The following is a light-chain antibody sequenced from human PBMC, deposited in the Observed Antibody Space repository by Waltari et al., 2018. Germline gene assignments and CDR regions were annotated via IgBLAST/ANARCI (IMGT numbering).Light chain of an antibody. V-gene: IGLV3-21*02. J-gene: IGLJ2*01. Sequence: SYVLTQPPSVSVAPGGTAAITCGGDNIGRQGVSWYQQRPGQAPALVVYDDSDRPSEIPERFSGSFSGNMATLTVSRVEAGDEADYYCQVWDNSRDLVLIGGGTKLTVL. CDR3: QVWDNSRDLVL. CDR2: DDS. CDR1: NIGRQG.